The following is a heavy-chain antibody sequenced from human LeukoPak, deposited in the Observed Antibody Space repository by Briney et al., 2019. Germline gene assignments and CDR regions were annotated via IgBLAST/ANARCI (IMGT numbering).Heavy chain of an antibody. V-gene: IGHV3-33*01. D-gene: IGHD1-26*01. CDR1: GFTFSSYG. Sequence: GGSLRLSCAASGFTFSSYGMHWVRQAPGKGLEWVAVIWYDGSNKYYADSVKGRFTISRDNSKNTLYLQMNSLGAEDTAVYYCARDQVGATTDWYFDLWGRGTLVTVSS. CDR3: ARDQVGATTDWYFDL. CDR2: IWYDGSNK. J-gene: IGHJ2*01.